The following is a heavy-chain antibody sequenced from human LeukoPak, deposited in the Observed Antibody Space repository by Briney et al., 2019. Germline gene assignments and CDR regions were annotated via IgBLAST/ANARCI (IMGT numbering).Heavy chain of an antibody. CDR1: GGSFSGYY. CDR2: INHSGST. J-gene: IGHJ4*02. CDR3: ARGLRGYYDSSGYYYFDY. Sequence: SETLSLTRAVYGGSFSGYYWSWIRQPPGKGLEWIGEINHSGSTNYNPSLKSRVTISVDTSKNQFSLKLSSVTAADTAVYYCARGLRGYYDSSGYYYFDYWGQGTLVTVSS. D-gene: IGHD3-22*01. V-gene: IGHV4-34*01.